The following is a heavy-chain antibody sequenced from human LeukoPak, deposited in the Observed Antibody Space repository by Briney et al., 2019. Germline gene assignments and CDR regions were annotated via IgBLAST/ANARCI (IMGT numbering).Heavy chain of an antibody. Sequence: GGSLRLSCAASGFTFSSYWMNWARQAPGKGLEWVASINHNGNVNYYVDSVMGRFTISRDNAENSLYLQMSNLRAEDTAVYFCARGGGLDVWGQGATVTVSS. V-gene: IGHV3-7*03. CDR3: ARGGGLDV. D-gene: IGHD3-16*01. CDR1: GFTFSSYW. CDR2: INHNGNVN. J-gene: IGHJ6*02.